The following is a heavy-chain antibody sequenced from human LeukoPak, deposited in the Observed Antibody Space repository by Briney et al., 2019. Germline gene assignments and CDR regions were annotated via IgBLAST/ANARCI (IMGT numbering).Heavy chain of an antibody. CDR3: ARVRSGWYDDY. CDR1: GFTFSSYS. J-gene: IGHJ4*02. D-gene: IGHD6-19*01. Sequence: GGSLRLSCAASGFTFSSYSMNWVRQAPGKGLEWVSYISSSSSTVYYADSVKGRFTISRDNAKNSLYLQVNSLRDEDTAVYYCARVRSGWYDDYWGQGTLVTVSS. CDR2: ISSSSSTV. V-gene: IGHV3-48*02.